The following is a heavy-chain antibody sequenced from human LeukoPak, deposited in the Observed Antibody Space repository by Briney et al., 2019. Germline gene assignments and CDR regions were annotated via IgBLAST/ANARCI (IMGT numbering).Heavy chain of an antibody. CDR1: GFTFSSSA. D-gene: IGHD2/OR15-2a*01. J-gene: IGHJ4*02. CDR3: AKNRPGGFDY. Sequence: GGSLRLSCAASGFTFSSSAMSWVRQAPGKGLEWVSNISGSGSGGSTYYADSVKGRFTISRDNSKNTLYLQMNSLRAEDTAVYYCAKNRPGGFDYWGQGTLVTVSS. CDR2: ISGSGSGGST. V-gene: IGHV3-23*01.